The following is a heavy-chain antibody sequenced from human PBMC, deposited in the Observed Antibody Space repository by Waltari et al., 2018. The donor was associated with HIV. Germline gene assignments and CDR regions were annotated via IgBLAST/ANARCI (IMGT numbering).Heavy chain of an antibody. CDR3: AKDRQKIGYYDILTGYLDY. Sequence: QVQLVESGGGVVQPRRSLRLSCAAPGFPFRSYGIHWVRPAPGKGLGWVAVISYDGSNKYYADSVKGRFTISRDNSKNTLYLQMNSLRAEDTAVYYCAKDRQKIGYYDILTGYLDYWGQGTLVTVSS. J-gene: IGHJ4*02. CDR1: GFPFRSYG. V-gene: IGHV3-30*18. D-gene: IGHD3-9*01. CDR2: ISYDGSNK.